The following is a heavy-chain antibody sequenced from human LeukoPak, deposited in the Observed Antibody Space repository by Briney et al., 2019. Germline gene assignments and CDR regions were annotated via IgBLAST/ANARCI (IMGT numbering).Heavy chain of an antibody. CDR2: IYYSGST. D-gene: IGHD3-22*01. CDR3: ARAGYYYDSSGYLFDY. CDR1: GGSISSYY. J-gene: IGHJ4*02. Sequence: PSETLSLTCTVSGGSISSYYWSWIRQPPGKGLEWIGYIYYSGSTNYNPSLKSRVTISVDTSKNQFSLKLSCVTAADTAVYYCARAGYYYDSSGYLFDYWGQGTLVTVSS. V-gene: IGHV4-59*01.